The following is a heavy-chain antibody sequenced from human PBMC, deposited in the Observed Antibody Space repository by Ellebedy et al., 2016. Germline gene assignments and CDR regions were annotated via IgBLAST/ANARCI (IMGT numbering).Heavy chain of an antibody. D-gene: IGHD2/OR15-2a*01. CDR3: ASQASPNMAPLY. V-gene: IGHV4-61*05. CDR1: GGSISSSSYY. CDR2: IHYTGST. J-gene: IGHJ4*02. Sequence: SETLSLTCTVSGGSISSSSYYWSWIRQSPGKGLEWIGYIHYTGSTNYNPSLKSRVTTSVDTSKNQFSLKLTSVTAADTAVYYCASQASPNMAPLYWGQGTLVTVSS.